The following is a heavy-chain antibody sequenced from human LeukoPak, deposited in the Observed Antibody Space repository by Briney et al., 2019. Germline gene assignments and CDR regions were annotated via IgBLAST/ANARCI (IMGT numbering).Heavy chain of an antibody. CDR1: GFMFSTYW. J-gene: IGHJ3*02. CDR2: INTDGSST. CDR3: ARGEEYLGQGRPFDI. D-gene: IGHD3-16*01. Sequence: GGSLRLSCAASGFMFSTYWMHWVRQDPGKGLVWVSRINTDGSSTIYADSVKGRFTISRDNAKSTLYLQMNSLRAEDTAVYYCARGEEYLGQGRPFDIWGQGTMVTVSS. V-gene: IGHV3-74*01.